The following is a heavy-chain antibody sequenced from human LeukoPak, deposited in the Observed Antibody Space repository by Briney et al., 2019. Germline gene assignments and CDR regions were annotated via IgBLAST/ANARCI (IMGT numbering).Heavy chain of an antibody. CDR1: GGSISSSSYY. CDR2: IYYSGST. J-gene: IGHJ6*02. D-gene: IGHD5-18*01. V-gene: IGHV4-39*07. CDR3: ASQSVEYSYGPNSTPYYYYGMDV. Sequence: PSETLSLTCTVSGGSISSSSYYWGWIRQPPGKGLEWIGSIYYSGSTYYNPSLKSRVTISVDTSKNQFSLKLSSVTAADTAVYYCASQSVEYSYGPNSTPYYYYGMDVWGQGTTVTVSS.